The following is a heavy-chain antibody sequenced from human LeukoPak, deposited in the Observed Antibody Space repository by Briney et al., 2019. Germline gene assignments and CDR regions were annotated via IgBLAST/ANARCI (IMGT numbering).Heavy chain of an antibody. V-gene: IGHV4-4*07. J-gene: IGHJ3*02. D-gene: IGHD2-2*01. Sequence: SETLSLTCTVSGASISNYYWSWIRQPAGKGLEWIGRIYISESTNYNSSLKSRVTMSVDTSKNQFSLKLRSVTAADTAVYYCAREGLSIVGVPAAMYAFDIWGQGTMVTVSS. CDR2: IYISEST. CDR3: AREGLSIVGVPAAMYAFDI. CDR1: GASISNYY.